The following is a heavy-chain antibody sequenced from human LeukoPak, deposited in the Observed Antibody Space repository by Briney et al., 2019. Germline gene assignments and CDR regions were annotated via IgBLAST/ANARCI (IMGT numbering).Heavy chain of an antibody. Sequence: GGSLRLSCAASGFTVSSNYMSWVRQAPGKGLEWVSIIYSGDSTYYADSVKGRFTISRDNSKNTLYLQMNSLRAEDTAVYYCARHDCSGGSCYYYYYYMDVWGKGTTVTVSS. CDR3: ARHDCSGGSCYYYYYYMDV. CDR2: IYSGDST. V-gene: IGHV3-53*05. J-gene: IGHJ6*03. CDR1: GFTVSSNY. D-gene: IGHD2-15*01.